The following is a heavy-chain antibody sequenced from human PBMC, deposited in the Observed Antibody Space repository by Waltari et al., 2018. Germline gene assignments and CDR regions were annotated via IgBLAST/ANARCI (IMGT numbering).Heavy chain of an antibody. J-gene: IGHJ4*02. Sequence: EVQLVESGGGLVQPGGSLRLSCVASGFTFSNYWMSWVRQAPGKGLEWVANIKEDGSEKYYVDSVKGRFTISRDNAKNSLYLQMNSLRAEDTAVYYCARDSYTFGYWGQGTLVTVSS. CDR1: GFTFSNYW. CDR2: IKEDGSEK. CDR3: ARDSYTFGY. D-gene: IGHD1-20*01. V-gene: IGHV3-7*01.